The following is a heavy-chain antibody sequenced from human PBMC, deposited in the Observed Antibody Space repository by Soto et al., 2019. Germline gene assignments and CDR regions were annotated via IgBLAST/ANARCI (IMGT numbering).Heavy chain of an antibody. CDR3: VGGSNFAYFGL. D-gene: IGHD2-15*01. Sequence: PSETLSLTCTVSGGSIINIGYFLVWIRQAPGKGLEWIGSVYYPGTTYYNQSLKSRVTISVDTSKNQVSLKVNSVTAADTAVYYCVGGSNFAYFGLRGRGTPVSVSS. J-gene: IGHJ2*01. CDR1: GGSIINIGYF. CDR2: VYYPGTT. V-gene: IGHV4-39*01.